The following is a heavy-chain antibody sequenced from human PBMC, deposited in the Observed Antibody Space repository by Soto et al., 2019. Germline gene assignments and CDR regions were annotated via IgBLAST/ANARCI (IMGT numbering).Heavy chain of an antibody. Sequence: SVEVSCRASGGLYSSYALSWVRQAPGQGLEWLGGIIPLFGTTSYARKFQGRVTITADELTTTAYMELSSLTSEDTAIYYCARDNSSDSSGYYNSDLGYYFDYWGQGTQVTVSS. CDR3: ARDNSSDSSGYYNSDLGYYFDY. V-gene: IGHV1-69*13. CDR2: IIPLFGTT. CDR1: GGLYSSYA. D-gene: IGHD3-22*01. J-gene: IGHJ4*02.